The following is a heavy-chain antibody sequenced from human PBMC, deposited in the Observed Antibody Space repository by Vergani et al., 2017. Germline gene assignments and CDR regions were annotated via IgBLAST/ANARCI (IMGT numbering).Heavy chain of an antibody. J-gene: IGHJ4*02. V-gene: IGHV3-23*04. Sequence: VQLVESGGGVVQPGRSLRLSCAASGFTFSSYAMSWVRQAPGKGLEWVSAISGSGGSTYYADSVKGRFTISRDNSKNTLYLQMNSLRAEDTAVYYCATDYGGNSLTFDYWGQGTLVTVSS. CDR2: ISGSGGST. D-gene: IGHD4-23*01. CDR3: ATDYGGNSLTFDY. CDR1: GFTFSSYA.